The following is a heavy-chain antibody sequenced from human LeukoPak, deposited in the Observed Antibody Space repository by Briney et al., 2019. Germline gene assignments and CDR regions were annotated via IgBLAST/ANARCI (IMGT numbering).Heavy chain of an antibody. CDR2: IYYSGST. D-gene: IGHD6-13*01. CDR1: GGSISSSSYY. Sequence: SETLPLTCTVSGGSISSSSYYWGWIRQPPGKGLEWIGSIYYSGSTYYNPSLKSRVTISVDTSKNQFSLKLSSVTAADTAVYYCARHSGYSSDWFDPWGQGTLVTVSS. J-gene: IGHJ5*02. CDR3: ARHSGYSSDWFDP. V-gene: IGHV4-39*01.